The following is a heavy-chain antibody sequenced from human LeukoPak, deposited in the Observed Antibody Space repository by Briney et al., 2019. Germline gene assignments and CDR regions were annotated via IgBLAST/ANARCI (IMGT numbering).Heavy chain of an antibody. D-gene: IGHD2-15*01. CDR3: ARGYCSGGSCYWGAFDI. CDR2: ISHDRRNN. CDR1: GFTFSNYA. V-gene: IGHV3-30*14. Sequence: GRSLRLSCAASGFTFSNYAMHWARQAPGKGLEWVAFISHDRRNNCHADSVKGRFTISRDNSKNTLYLQMNNLRAEDTAVYYCARGYCSGGSCYWGAFDIWGQGTMVTVSS. J-gene: IGHJ3*02.